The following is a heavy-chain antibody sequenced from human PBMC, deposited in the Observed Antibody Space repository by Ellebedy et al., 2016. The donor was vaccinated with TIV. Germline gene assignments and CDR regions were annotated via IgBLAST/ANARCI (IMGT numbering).Heavy chain of an antibody. D-gene: IGHD5-24*01. V-gene: IGHV3-48*04. CDR1: GGSISSSSYY. Sequence: ETLSLTXTVSGGSISSSSYYWGWVRQAPGKGLEWVLYISSSSSTIYYADSVKGRFTISRDNAKNSLYLQMNSLRAEDTAVYYCASVRWLQSNFDYWGQGTLVTVSS. CDR2: ISSSSSTI. CDR3: ASVRWLQSNFDY. J-gene: IGHJ4*02.